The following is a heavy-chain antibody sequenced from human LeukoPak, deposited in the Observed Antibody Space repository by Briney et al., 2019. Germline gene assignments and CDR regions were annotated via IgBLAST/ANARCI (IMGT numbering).Heavy chain of an antibody. J-gene: IGHJ4*02. V-gene: IGHV4-34*01. CDR1: GGSFSGYY. CDR3: ARGLWSEDY. D-gene: IGHD3-16*01. CDR2: INHIGSI. Sequence: PSETLSLTCAVYGGSFSGYYWRWIRQPPGKGLEWIGEINHIGSINYNPSLKSRVSMSGDTSKHQFSLKLSSVTAADTAVYYCARGLWSEDYWGQGTLVTVSS.